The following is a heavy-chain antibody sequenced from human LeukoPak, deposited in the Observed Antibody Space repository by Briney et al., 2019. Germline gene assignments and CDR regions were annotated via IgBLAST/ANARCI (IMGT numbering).Heavy chain of an antibody. Sequence: ASVKVSCKASGYTFTSYYMHWVRQAPGQGLEWMGIINPSGGGTSYAQKFQGRVTMTRDTSTNTVYMELSSLRSEDAAVYYCARGVVINTLEYYFDYWGRGTLVTVSS. J-gene: IGHJ4*02. CDR3: ARGVVINTLEYYFDY. CDR1: GYTFTSYY. CDR2: INPSGGGT. V-gene: IGHV1-46*01. D-gene: IGHD3-22*01.